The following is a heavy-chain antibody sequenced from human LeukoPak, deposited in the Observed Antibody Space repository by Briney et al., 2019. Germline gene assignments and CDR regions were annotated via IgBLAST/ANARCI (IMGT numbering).Heavy chain of an antibody. V-gene: IGHV3-30*18. Sequence: GGSLRLSCEASGFTFSSYGIHWVRQAPDKGLEWVAVVSYDGSDKYYADSVKGRFTISRDISKNTLYLQMDSLRPEDTAVYYCAKDWGSSGWYNYFDPWGQGTLVTVSS. CDR2: VSYDGSDK. D-gene: IGHD6-19*01. CDR1: GFTFSSYG. CDR3: AKDWGSSGWYNYFDP. J-gene: IGHJ5*02.